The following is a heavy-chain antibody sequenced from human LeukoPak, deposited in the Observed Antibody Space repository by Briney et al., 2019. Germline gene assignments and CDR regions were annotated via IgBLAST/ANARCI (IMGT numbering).Heavy chain of an antibody. CDR2: ISSSSSTM. CDR1: GFTLSSYG. J-gene: IGHJ4*02. Sequence: GGSLRLSCAASGFTLSSYGMNWVRQAPGKGLEWVSYISSSSSTMYYADSVKGRFTVSRDNANNSLYLQMNSLRAEDTAVYYCARDACSSTSCYFDYWGQGTLVTVSS. CDR3: ARDACSSTSCYFDY. V-gene: IGHV3-48*01. D-gene: IGHD2-2*01.